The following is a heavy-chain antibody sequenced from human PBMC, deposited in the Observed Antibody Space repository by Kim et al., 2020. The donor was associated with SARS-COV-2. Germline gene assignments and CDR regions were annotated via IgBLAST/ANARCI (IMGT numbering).Heavy chain of an antibody. J-gene: IGHJ6*03. CDR2: IHCCGDT. Sequence: SETLSLTCAVHDGAFNAPEWNWTVQLHGKCLVWLGEIHCCGDTRDNTSHYGRIHLSSDTSKNKLSLKLTSVTVADTAVYYCARGARHLGQSSGWFGPQYDYYYMDVWGKGTKVTGSS. CDR1: DGAFNAPE. CDR3: ARGARHLGQSSGWFGPQYDYYYMDV. D-gene: IGHD6-19*01. V-gene: IGHV4-34*01.